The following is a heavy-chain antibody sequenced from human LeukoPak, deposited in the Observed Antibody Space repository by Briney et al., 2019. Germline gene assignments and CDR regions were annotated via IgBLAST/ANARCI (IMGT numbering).Heavy chain of an antibody. Sequence: KASETLSLTCTVSGGSISSYYWSWIRQPAGKGLEWIGRIYTSGSTNYNPSLNSRVTMSVDTSKNQFSLKLSSVTAADKAVYYWGKDRAVTTSLDYYYYYMDVWGKGTTVTVSS. CDR1: GGSISSYY. J-gene: IGHJ6*03. CDR3: GKDRAVTTSLDYYYYYMDV. D-gene: IGHD4-17*01. CDR2: IYTSGST. V-gene: IGHV4-4*07.